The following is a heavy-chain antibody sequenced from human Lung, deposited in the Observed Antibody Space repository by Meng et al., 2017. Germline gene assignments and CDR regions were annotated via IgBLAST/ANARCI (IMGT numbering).Heavy chain of an antibody. CDR2: IIDSGSP. J-gene: IGHJ4*02. D-gene: IGHD6-19*01. CDR3: VRRTYSSGWYVDY. CDR1: GGSFSGYY. V-gene: IGHV4-34*12. Sequence: QWQLHQLGHGLSNPSGTLSLTCACYGGSFSGYYWSWIRQPPGKGLEWIGEIIDSGSPNYNPSLKSRVTISVDTSKNQFSLRSTSVTAADRAVYYCVRRTYSSGWYVDYWGQGTLVTVSS.